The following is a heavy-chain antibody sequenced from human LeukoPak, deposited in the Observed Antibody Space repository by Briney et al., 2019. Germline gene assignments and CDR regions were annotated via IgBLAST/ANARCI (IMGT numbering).Heavy chain of an antibody. V-gene: IGHV4-34*01. CDR2: INHSGST. J-gene: IGHJ4*02. CDR3: ARERSERGLIDY. CDR1: GGSFSGYY. D-gene: IGHD3-10*01. Sequence: SETLSLTCAVYGGSFSGYYWSWIRQPPGKGLEWIGEINHSGSTNYNPSLKSRVTISVDTSKKQFSLKLTSVTAADTAVYYCARERSERGLIDYWGQGTLVTVSS.